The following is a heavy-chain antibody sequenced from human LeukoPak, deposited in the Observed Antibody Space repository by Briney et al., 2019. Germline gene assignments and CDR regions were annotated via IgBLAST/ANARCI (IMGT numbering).Heavy chain of an antibody. V-gene: IGHV1-69*04. Sequence: SVKVSCKASGGTFSRYAMHWVRQAPGQGLEWVARIIPLLGITNHAQKLQGRVTVTADTSTNTAYMELTSLISDDTAVYYCARARSRITFGGIRHAFDIWGQGTLVTVSS. CDR1: GGTFSRYA. J-gene: IGHJ3*02. CDR3: ARARSRITFGGIRHAFDI. D-gene: IGHD3-16*01. CDR2: IIPLLGIT.